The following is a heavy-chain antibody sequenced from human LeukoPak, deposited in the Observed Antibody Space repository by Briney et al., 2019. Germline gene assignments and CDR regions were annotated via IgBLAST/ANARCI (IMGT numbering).Heavy chain of an antibody. D-gene: IGHD5/OR15-5a*01. CDR3: AKTPALDMISTDAFDI. Sequence: TGGSLRLSCAASGFTFSSYGMHWVRQAPGKGLEWVAFIRYDGSNKYYADSVKGRFTISRDNAKNSLYLQMNSLRAEDTALYYCAKTPALDMISTDAFDIWGQGTMVTVSS. CDR1: GFTFSSYG. J-gene: IGHJ3*02. V-gene: IGHV3-30*02. CDR2: IRYDGSNK.